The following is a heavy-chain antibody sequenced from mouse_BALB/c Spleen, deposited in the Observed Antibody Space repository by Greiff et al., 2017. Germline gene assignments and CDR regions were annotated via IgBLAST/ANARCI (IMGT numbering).Heavy chain of an antibody. CDR3: ARGIITTATPYFDV. CDR2: ISSGSSTI. D-gene: IGHD1-2*01. V-gene: IGHV5-17*02. CDR1: GFTFSSFG. Sequence: EVMLVESGGGLVQPGGSRKLSCAASGFTFSSFGMHWVRQAPEKGLEWVAYISSGSSTIYYADTVKGRFTISRDNPKNTLFLQMTSLRSEDTAMYYCARGIITTATPYFDVWGAGTTVTVAS. J-gene: IGHJ1*01.